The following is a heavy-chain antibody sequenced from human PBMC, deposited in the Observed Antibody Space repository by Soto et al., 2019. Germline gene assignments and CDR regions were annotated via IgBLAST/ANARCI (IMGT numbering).Heavy chain of an antibody. CDR2: INPSGGST. CDR3: AREGEAVVVTVSAFDI. D-gene: IGHD2-21*02. V-gene: IGHV1-46*01. CDR1: GYTFTSYY. J-gene: IGHJ3*02. Sequence: QVQLVQSGAEVKKPGASVKVSCKASGYTFTSYYMHWVRQAPGQGLEWMGIINPSGGSTSYAQKFQGRVTMTRDTSTSTVYMELSSLRSEDTAVYYCAREGEAVVVTVSAFDIWGQGTMVTVSS.